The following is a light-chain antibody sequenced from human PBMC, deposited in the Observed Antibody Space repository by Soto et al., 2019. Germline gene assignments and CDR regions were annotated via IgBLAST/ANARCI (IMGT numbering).Light chain of an antibody. V-gene: IGKV3-20*01. CDR3: HQYDTSPRT. Sequence: PWERATLSCRASQSLSSGYLAWYQQKPGQAPRILVYAASSRATGIPDRFSGSGSGTDFSLTISRLEPEDFAVYYCHQYDTSPRTFGQGTKVDIK. CDR2: AAS. CDR1: QSLSSGY. J-gene: IGKJ1*01.